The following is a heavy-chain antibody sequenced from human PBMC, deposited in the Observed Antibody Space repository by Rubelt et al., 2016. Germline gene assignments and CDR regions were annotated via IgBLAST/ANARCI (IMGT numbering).Heavy chain of an antibody. J-gene: IGHJ3*01. CDR1: GFTFENYA. Sequence: EVQLVESGGGVIQPGGSLRLSCAASGFTFENYAMHWVRQPQGKGLQWVSLISGDGGSTYYAGSVKGRFTSSRDNSKNRLYLEMKSLRAEETAVYYCVKEKAPFDVFDFWGQGTTVTVS. V-gene: IGHV3-43*02. CDR2: ISGDGGST. CDR3: VKEKAPFDVFDF.